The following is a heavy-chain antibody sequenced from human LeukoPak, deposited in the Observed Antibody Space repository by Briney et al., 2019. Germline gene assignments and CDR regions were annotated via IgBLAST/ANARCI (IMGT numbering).Heavy chain of an antibody. CDR3: AKEGQQWLEYFDY. CDR2: ISYDGSNK. Sequence: PGGCLRLSCAASGFTFSNYGIHGVRQAPGKGREWVAVISYDGSNKYYAASVKGRFTISRDNSKNPLSLQMNSLRAEDTAVYYCAKEGQQWLEYFDYWGQGTLVTVSS. J-gene: IGHJ4*02. CDR1: GFTFSNYG. V-gene: IGHV3-30*18. D-gene: IGHD6-19*01.